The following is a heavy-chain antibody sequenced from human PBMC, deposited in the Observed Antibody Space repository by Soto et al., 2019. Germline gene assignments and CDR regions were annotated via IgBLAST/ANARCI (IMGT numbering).Heavy chain of an antibody. V-gene: IGHV3-23*01. Sequence: EVQLLESGGDLIQPGGSLRLSCAASGFTFNIYAMTWVRQAPGKGLEWVSAISRYGDFTYYADSVEGRFTISRDNSKXXXXXXXXXXXXXXXXXXYCAKDRYLDHDSRGYLFDNWGQGTLVTVSS. D-gene: IGHD3-22*01. J-gene: IGHJ4*02. CDR3: AKDRYLDHDSRGYLFDN. CDR2: ISRYGDFT. CDR1: GFTFNIYA.